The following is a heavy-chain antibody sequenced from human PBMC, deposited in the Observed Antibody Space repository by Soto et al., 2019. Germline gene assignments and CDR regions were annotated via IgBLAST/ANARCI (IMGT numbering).Heavy chain of an antibody. Sequence: SETLSLTCTVSGGSISSYYWSWIRQPPGKGLEWIGEINYSGSTNYNPSLKSRVTISVDTSKNQFSLKLSSVTAADTAVYYCARRRIAAAGNNWFDPWGQGTLVTVSS. D-gene: IGHD6-13*01. CDR3: ARRRIAAAGNNWFDP. V-gene: IGHV4-59*12. CDR2: INYSGST. J-gene: IGHJ5*02. CDR1: GGSISSYY.